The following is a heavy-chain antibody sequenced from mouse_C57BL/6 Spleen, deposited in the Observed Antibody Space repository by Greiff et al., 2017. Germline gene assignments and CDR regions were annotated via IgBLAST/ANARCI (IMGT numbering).Heavy chain of an antibody. D-gene: IGHD1-1*01. CDR2: IYPGSGST. CDR3: AREYYYGSRGYYFDY. V-gene: IGHV1-55*01. CDR1: GYTFTSYW. J-gene: IGHJ2*01. Sequence: QVQLQQPGAELVKPGASVKMSCKASGYTFTSYWITWVKQRPGQGLEWIGDIYPGSGSTNYNEKFKSKATLTVDTSSSTAYMQLSSLTSEDSAVYYCAREYYYGSRGYYFDYWGQGTTLTVSS.